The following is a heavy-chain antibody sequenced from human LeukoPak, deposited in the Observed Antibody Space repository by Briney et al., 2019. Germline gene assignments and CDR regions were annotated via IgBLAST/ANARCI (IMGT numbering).Heavy chain of an antibody. J-gene: IGHJ4*02. Sequence: ASVKVSCKASGYSFTSHYMHWVRQAPGQGLEWMGLINPRGTSTIYAEKFQGRIIMTRDMSTTTDYMELSRLRSEDTAIYYCARLVGYKGFDYWGQGTLVTVSS. CDR1: GYSFTSHY. CDR3: ARLVGYKGFDY. D-gene: IGHD2-15*01. CDR2: INPRGTST. V-gene: IGHV1-46*01.